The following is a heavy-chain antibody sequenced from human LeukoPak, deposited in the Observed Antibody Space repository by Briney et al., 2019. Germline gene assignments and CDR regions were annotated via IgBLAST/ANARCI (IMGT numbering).Heavy chain of an antibody. CDR3: VRDLILVDTPGDDFDY. V-gene: IGHV3-74*01. Sequence: GGSLRLSCAASGFTFSNYWMHWVRQAPGKGLVWVSGINVDGSVKSYADSVKGRFTISRDNAKNTLSLQMNSLRAEDTAVYYCVRDLILVDTPGDDFDYWGQGALVTVSS. D-gene: IGHD4-23*01. J-gene: IGHJ4*02. CDR1: GFTFSNYW. CDR2: INVDGSVK.